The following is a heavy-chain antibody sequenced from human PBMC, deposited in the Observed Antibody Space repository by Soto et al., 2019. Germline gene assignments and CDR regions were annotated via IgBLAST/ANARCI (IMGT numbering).Heavy chain of an antibody. CDR2: IIPIFGTA. CDR1: GGTFSSYA. V-gene: IGHV1-69*13. D-gene: IGHD3-22*01. CDR3: ATPIFYDSSGYYSQFEY. J-gene: IGHJ4*02. Sequence: SVKVSCKASGGTFSSYAISWVRQAPGQWLEWMGGIIPIFGTANYAQKFQGRVTITADESTSTAYMELSSLRSEDTAVYYCATPIFYDSSGYYSQFEYWGQGTLVTVSS.